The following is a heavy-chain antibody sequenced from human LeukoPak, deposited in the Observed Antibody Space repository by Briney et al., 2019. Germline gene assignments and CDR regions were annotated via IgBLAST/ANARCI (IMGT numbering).Heavy chain of an antibody. Sequence: PSETLFLTCAVYGGSFSGYYWSWIRQPPGKGLEWIGEINHSGSTNYNPSLKSRVTISVDTSKNQFSLKLSSVTAADTAVYYCATTEITIFGVVNNWFDPWGQGTLVTVSS. D-gene: IGHD3-3*01. J-gene: IGHJ5*02. CDR2: INHSGST. CDR3: ATTEITIFGVVNNWFDP. V-gene: IGHV4-34*01. CDR1: GGSFSGYY.